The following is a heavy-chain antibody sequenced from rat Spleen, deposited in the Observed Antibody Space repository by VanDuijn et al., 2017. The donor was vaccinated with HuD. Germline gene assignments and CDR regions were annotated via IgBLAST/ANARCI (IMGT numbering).Heavy chain of an antibody. CDR2: ISYDGSST. Sequence: EVQLVESGGDLIQPGRSLKLSCAASGFTFSNYGMNWIRQAPTKGLEWVATISYDGSSTYYRDSVKGRFTISRDNAKSTLYLQMDSLRSEDTATYYCAREGLYYYGGYSEEDLWGQGVMVTVSS. D-gene: IGHD1-11*01. CDR1: GFTFSNYG. V-gene: IGHV5-29*01. CDR3: AREGLYYYGGYSEEDL. J-gene: IGHJ2*01.